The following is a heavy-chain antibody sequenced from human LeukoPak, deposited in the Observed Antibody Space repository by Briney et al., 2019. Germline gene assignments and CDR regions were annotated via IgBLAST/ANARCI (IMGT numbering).Heavy chain of an antibody. CDR3: ARDSYGDYTLDY. CDR1: GFTFSNYA. V-gene: IGHV3-30-3*01. J-gene: IGHJ4*02. D-gene: IGHD4-17*01. Sequence: GGSLRLSCAASGFTFSNYAMSWVRQAPGKGLEWVAVISYDGSNKYYADSVKGRFTISRDNSKNTLYLQMNSLRAEDTAVYYCARDSYGDYTLDYWGQGTLVTVSS. CDR2: ISYDGSNK.